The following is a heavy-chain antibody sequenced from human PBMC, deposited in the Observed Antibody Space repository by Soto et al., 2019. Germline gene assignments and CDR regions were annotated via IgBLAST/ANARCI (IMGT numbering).Heavy chain of an antibody. CDR1: EGTFNSYA. CDR2: IIPYYNTL. D-gene: IGHD6-13*01. V-gene: IGHV1-69*13. J-gene: IGHJ4*02. CDR3: ASGASRWYPHFFDS. Sequence: GASVKVSCKASEGTFNSYAIAWVRQAPGQGLEWMGGIIPYYNTLNYAQKFQDRVTITADDSTNTVYMELSSLRSDDTAVYFCASGASRWYPHFFDSWAQGTLVTVSS.